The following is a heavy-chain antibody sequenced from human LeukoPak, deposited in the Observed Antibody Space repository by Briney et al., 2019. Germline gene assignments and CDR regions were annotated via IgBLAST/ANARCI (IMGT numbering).Heavy chain of an antibody. J-gene: IGHJ6*02. Sequence: GGSLRLSCAASGFTVSSNYMSWVRQAPGKGLEWVSIIYSGGSLYYADSVKGRFTISRDNSKNTLYLQMNSLRAEDTAVYYCARVSPETYYDFWSGSYYYYGMDVWGQGTTVTVSS. V-gene: IGHV3-53*01. D-gene: IGHD3-3*01. CDR2: IYSGGSL. CDR1: GFTVSSNY. CDR3: ARVSPETYYDFWSGSYYYYGMDV.